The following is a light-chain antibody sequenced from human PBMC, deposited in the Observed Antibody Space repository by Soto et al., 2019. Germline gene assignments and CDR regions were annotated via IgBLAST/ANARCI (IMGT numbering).Light chain of an antibody. CDR2: DVS. CDR3: QQYHNWPA. Sequence: DIQMTQSPSTLSTSVGDRVIITCRASQTVERWMAWYQQKPGKAPKLLISDVSTLERGVPSRFSGSGSATEFTLTISGLQPDDFATYYCQQYHNWPAFGQGTKVEIK. CDR1: QTVERW. J-gene: IGKJ1*01. V-gene: IGKV1-5*01.